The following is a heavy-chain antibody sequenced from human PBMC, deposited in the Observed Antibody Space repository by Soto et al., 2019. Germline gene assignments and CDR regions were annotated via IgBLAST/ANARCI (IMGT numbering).Heavy chain of an antibody. V-gene: IGHV4-34*01. CDR1: GGSFSGYY. Sequence: QVQLQQWGAGLLKPSETLSLTCAVYGGSFSGYYWTWIRQPPGTGLEWIGEINHSGSTNYNPSLKRQLIISVDTSKNQFSLKLTSVTAAETAVYYCARDKITGLFDYWGQGTLVTVSS. CDR2: INHSGST. D-gene: IGHD2-8*02. J-gene: IGHJ4*02. CDR3: ARDKITGLFDY.